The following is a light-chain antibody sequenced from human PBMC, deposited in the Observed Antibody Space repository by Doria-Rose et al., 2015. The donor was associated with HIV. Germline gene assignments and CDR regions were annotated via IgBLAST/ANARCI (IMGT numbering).Light chain of an antibody. Sequence: DIQVTQSPDSLAVSLGERATINCKSSQSVLYSPNNKNYLAWYQQKPGQPPKLLISWASTRESGVPDRFSGSGSGTDFTLTISSLQAEDVAVYYCHRYYATPLTFGGGTKVEI. V-gene: IGKV4-1*01. CDR2: WAS. CDR3: HRYYATPLT. CDR1: QSVLYSPNNKNY. J-gene: IGKJ4*01.